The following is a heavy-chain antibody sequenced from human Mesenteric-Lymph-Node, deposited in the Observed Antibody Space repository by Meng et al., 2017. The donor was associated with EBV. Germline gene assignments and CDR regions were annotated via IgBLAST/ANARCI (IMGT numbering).Heavy chain of an antibody. V-gene: IGHV4-4*02. D-gene: IGHD6-19*01. Sequence: QLLLQESGQGLVKPSGTLSLTSVVAGGSISSSNWWSWVRQPPGKGLEWIGEIYHSGSTNYNPSLKSRVTISVDKSKNQFSLNLSSVTAADTAVYYCARVGQWLPIDYWGQGTLVTVSS. CDR3: ARVGQWLPIDY. CDR2: IYHSGST. CDR1: GGSISSSNW. J-gene: IGHJ4*02.